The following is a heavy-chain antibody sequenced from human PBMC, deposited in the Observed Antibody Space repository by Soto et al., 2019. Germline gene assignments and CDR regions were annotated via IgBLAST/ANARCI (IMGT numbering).Heavy chain of an antibody. CDR1: GDSVSTYY. CDR2: IYTTRSP. CDR3: ARSPAYGDYANLDT. Sequence: XGTLALTCTVSGDSVSTYYWNGIRQPSGKGLEWIGRIYTTRSPNYNPSLKSRVTMSVDTSKNQFSLKLNLSSVTAADTAVYYCARSPAYGDYANLDTWGQGTLVTVSS. J-gene: IGHJ5*02. V-gene: IGHV4-4*07. D-gene: IGHD4-17*01.